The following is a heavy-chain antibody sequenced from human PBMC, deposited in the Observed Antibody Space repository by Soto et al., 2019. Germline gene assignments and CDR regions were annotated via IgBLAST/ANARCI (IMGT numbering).Heavy chain of an antibody. V-gene: IGHV3-21*01. J-gene: IGHJ3*02. Sequence: GGSLRLSCAASGFTFSSYSMNWVRQAPGKGLEWVSSISSSSYIYYADSVKGRFTISRDNAKNSLYLQMNSLRAEDTAVYYCARDGIAVAGTRAFDIWGQGTMVTVSS. CDR3: ARDGIAVAGTRAFDI. CDR1: GFTFSSYS. CDR2: ISSSSYI. D-gene: IGHD6-19*01.